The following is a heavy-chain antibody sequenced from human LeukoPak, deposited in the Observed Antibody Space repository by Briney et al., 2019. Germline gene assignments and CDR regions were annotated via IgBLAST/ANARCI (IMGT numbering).Heavy chain of an antibody. J-gene: IGHJ4*02. CDR1: GFIFSDYW. CDR2: IEYNGNAK. D-gene: IGHD6-19*01. CDR3: ARGAPAVGRVDH. Sequence: PGGSLRLSCEASGFIFSDYWMSWVRQAPGKGPEWVANIEYNGNAKDCADSLKGRFTISRDNAKNSLYRQLNSLEVEDTAVYYCARGAPAVGRVDHWGQGALVTVSS. V-gene: IGHV3-7*01.